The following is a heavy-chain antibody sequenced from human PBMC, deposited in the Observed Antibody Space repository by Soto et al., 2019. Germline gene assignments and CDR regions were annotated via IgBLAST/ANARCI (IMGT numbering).Heavy chain of an antibody. CDR2: IYPGDSDT. CDR1: GYSFTSYW. Sequence: GESLKISCKVSGYSFTSYWIGWVRQMPGKGLEWMGIIYPGDSDTRYSPSFQGQVTISADKSISTAYLQWSSLKASDTAMYYCARLRVGTMVRGVIPYYYYCYGMDVWGQGTTVTVSS. V-gene: IGHV5-51*01. J-gene: IGHJ6*02. CDR3: ARLRVGTMVRGVIPYYYYCYGMDV. D-gene: IGHD3-10*01.